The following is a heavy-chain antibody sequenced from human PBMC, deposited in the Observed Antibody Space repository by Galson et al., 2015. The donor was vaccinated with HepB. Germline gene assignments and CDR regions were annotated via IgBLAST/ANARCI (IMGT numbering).Heavy chain of an antibody. D-gene: IGHD1-14*01. J-gene: IGHJ6*02. CDR2: ESYDGSNE. CDR3: AKDLGHGRKLGQSHYYYGMDV. V-gene: IGHV3-30*18. Sequence: SLRLSCAASGFTFSSYGMHWVRQAPGKGLEWVAVESYDGSNEYYIESVKGRFTISRDNSKNTLYLQMNSLRAEDTAVYYCAKDLGHGRKLGQSHYYYGMDVWSQGTTVTVSS. CDR1: GFTFSSYG.